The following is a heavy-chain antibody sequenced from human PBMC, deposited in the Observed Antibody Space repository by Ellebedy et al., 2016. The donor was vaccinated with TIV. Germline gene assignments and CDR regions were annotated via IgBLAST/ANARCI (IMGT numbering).Heavy chain of an antibody. CDR3: ARGGAVAGTGTFDY. CDR2: IYTSGNT. V-gene: IGHV4-4*07. J-gene: IGHJ4*02. Sequence: SETLSLXXTVSGGSISSYYWSWIRQPAGKGLEWIGRIYTSGNTNYNPSLKSRVTMSVDPSKNQFSLKLNSVTAADTAVYYCARGGAVAGTGTFDYWGQGTLVTVSS. D-gene: IGHD6-19*01. CDR1: GGSISSYY.